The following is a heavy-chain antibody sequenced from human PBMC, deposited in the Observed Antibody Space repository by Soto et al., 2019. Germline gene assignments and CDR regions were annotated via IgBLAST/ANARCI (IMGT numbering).Heavy chain of an antibody. V-gene: IGHV4-31*03. CDR2: IDYSGST. Sequence: SETLSLTCTVSGGSISSGGYYWSWISQHPGKGLEWIGYIDYSGSTYYNPSLKSRVTISVDTSKNQFSLKLSSVTAADTAVYYCARAEAHYDSSGYYPNWFDPWGQGTLVTVSS. D-gene: IGHD3-22*01. J-gene: IGHJ5*02. CDR3: ARAEAHYDSSGYYPNWFDP. CDR1: GGSISSGGYY.